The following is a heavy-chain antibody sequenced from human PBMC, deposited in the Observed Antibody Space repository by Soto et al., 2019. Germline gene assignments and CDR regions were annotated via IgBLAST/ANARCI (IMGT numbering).Heavy chain of an antibody. CDR2: IYSGGST. J-gene: IGHJ4*02. CDR1: GFTVSSNY. D-gene: IGHD4-17*01. Sequence: GGSLRLSCAASGFTVSSNYMSWVRQAPGKGLEWVSVIYSGGSTYYADSVKGRFTISRHNSRNTLYLLMNSLRAEDTAVYYCARDFRPPYGVRYFDYWGQGTLVTVSS. CDR3: ARDFRPPYGVRYFDY. V-gene: IGHV3-53*04.